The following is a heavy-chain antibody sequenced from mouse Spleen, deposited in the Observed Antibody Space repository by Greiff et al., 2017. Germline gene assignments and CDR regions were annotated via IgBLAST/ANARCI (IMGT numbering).Heavy chain of an antibody. CDR2: ISDGGSYT. V-gene: IGHV5-4*01. Sequence: EVKLVESGGGLVKPGGSLKLSCAASGFTFSSYAMSWVRQTPEKRLEWVATISDGGSYTYYPDNVKGRFTISRDNAKNNLYLQMSHLKSEDTAMYYCARESSYYTGAMDYWGQGTSVTVSS. CDR3: ARESSYYTGAMDY. J-gene: IGHJ4*01. D-gene: IGHD2-12*01. CDR1: GFTFSSYA.